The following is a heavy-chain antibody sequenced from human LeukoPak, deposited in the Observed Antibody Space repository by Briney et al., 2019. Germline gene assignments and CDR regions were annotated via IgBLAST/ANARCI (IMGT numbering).Heavy chain of an antibody. J-gene: IGHJ4*02. V-gene: IGHV3-7*04. Sequence: PGGSLRLSCAASGFIFSDYWMTWVRQAPEKGLEWVAYIKQDGNEKYYVDSVKGRFTISRDNAKNSLYLQMNSLRAEDMAVYYCVRGGAFGCLDYWGQGTLVTVSS. CDR3: VRGGAFGCLDY. D-gene: IGHD2-2*01. CDR2: IKQDGNEK. CDR1: GFIFSDYW.